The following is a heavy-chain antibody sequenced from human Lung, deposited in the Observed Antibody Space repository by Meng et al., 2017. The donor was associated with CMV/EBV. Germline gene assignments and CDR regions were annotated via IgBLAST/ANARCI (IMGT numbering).Heavy chain of an antibody. Sequence: GQLGQFGAEVKKPGASVEVSCKASGYTLTTFGINWVRQAPGQGLEWMGWINAYNGDTNYAQTLQGRVTMTTDTSTSTAYMELRSLRSDDTAVYYCARVEVGITSGDYWGQGTLVTVSS. V-gene: IGHV1-18*01. CDR2: INAYNGDT. CDR1: GYTLTTFG. CDR3: ARVEVGITSGDY. D-gene: IGHD1-26*01. J-gene: IGHJ4*02.